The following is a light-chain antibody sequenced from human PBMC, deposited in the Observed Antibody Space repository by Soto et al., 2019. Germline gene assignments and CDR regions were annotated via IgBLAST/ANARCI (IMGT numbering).Light chain of an antibody. V-gene: IGKV3-20*01. J-gene: IGKJ1*01. CDR1: QTIDNT. CDR3: QQYGSSHLWT. CDR2: DAS. Sequence: EIVITQSPATLSLSPGERATLSCRASQTIDNTLAWYQRKPGQAPRLLIYDASTRATGVPARFSGGGSGTDFTLNISRLEPEDFAVYFCQQYGSSHLWTFGQGTKVDI.